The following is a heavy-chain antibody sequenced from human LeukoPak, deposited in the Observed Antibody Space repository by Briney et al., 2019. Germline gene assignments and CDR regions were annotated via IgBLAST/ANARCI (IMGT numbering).Heavy chain of an antibody. CDR1: GGTFSSYA. CDR3: ARDSLGINYYYGMDV. Sequence: SVKVSCKASGGTFSSYAISWVRQAPGRGLEWMGRIIPILGIANYAQKFQGRVTITADKSTSTAYMELSSLRSEDTAVYYCARDSLGINYYYGMDVWGQGTTVTVSS. J-gene: IGHJ6*02. V-gene: IGHV1-69*04. D-gene: IGHD7-27*01. CDR2: IIPILGIA.